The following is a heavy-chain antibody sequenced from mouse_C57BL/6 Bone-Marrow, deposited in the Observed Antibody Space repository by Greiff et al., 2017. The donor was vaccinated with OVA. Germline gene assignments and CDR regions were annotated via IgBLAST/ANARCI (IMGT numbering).Heavy chain of an antibody. Sequence: VQRVESGPGLVQPSQSLSITCTVSGFSLTSYGVHWVRQSPGKGLEWLGVIWSGGSTDYNAAFISRLSISKDNSKSQVFFKMNSLQADDTAIYYCARNKKLRNYYAMDYWGQGTSVTVSS. J-gene: IGHJ4*01. V-gene: IGHV2-2*01. D-gene: IGHD1-3*01. CDR1: GFSLTSYG. CDR2: IWSGGST. CDR3: ARNKKLRNYYAMDY.